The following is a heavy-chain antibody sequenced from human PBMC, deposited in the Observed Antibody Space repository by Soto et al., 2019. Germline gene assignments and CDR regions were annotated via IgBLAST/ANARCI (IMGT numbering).Heavy chain of an antibody. D-gene: IGHD2-2*01. CDR3: ARRYCSSTSCYRGSWFDP. Sequence: SETLSLTCTVSGGSISSSSYYWGWIRQPPGKGLEWIGSIYYSGSTYYNPSLKSRVTISVDTSKNQFSLKLGSVTAADTAVYYCARRYCSSTSCYRGSWFDPWGQGTLVTVSS. V-gene: IGHV4-39*01. CDR2: IYYSGST. J-gene: IGHJ5*02. CDR1: GGSISSSSYY.